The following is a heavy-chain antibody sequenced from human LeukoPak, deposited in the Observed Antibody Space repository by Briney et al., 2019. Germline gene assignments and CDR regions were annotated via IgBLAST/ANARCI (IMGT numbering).Heavy chain of an antibody. CDR1: GFTFNSYW. Sequence: GSLRLSCAASGFTFNSYWMYWVRQAPGKGLVWVSRINSDGSSTSYADSVKGRFTISRDNAKNTLSLQINSLRAEDTAVYYCARASTVTTCLWDWGQGTLVTVSS. D-gene: IGHD4-17*01. V-gene: IGHV3-74*01. J-gene: IGHJ4*02. CDR2: INSDGSST. CDR3: ARASTVTTCLWD.